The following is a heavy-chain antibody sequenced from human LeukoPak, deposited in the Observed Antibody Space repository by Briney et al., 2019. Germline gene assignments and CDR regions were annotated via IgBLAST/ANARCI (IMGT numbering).Heavy chain of an antibody. D-gene: IGHD3-10*01. CDR1: GFTVSGNY. Sequence: AGGSLRLSCAASGFTVSGNYMSWVRQAPGKGLEWVSVIYSGGSTYNADSVKGRFTISRDISKNTLYLQMNSLRAEDTAVYYCARGSFFDAFDIWGQGTMVTVSS. V-gene: IGHV3-53*01. CDR2: IYSGGST. CDR3: ARGSFFDAFDI. J-gene: IGHJ3*02.